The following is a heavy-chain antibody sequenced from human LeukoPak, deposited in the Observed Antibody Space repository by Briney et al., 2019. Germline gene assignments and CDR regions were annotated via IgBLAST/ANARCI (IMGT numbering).Heavy chain of an antibody. CDR3: AKVFTMIVVVILPDY. Sequence: PGGSLRLSCAASGFTFDDYAMHWVRQAPGKGLEWVAVISYDGSNKYYADSVKGRFTISRDNSKNTLYLQMNSLRAEDTAVYYCAKVFTMIVVVILPDYWGQGTLVTVSS. CDR1: GFTFDDYA. V-gene: IGHV3-30-3*01. D-gene: IGHD3-22*01. CDR2: ISYDGSNK. J-gene: IGHJ4*02.